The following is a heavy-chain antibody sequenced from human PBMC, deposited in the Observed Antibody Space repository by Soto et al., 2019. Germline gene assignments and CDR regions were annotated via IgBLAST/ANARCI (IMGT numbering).Heavy chain of an antibody. V-gene: IGHV6-1*01. Sequence: PSQTLSLTCAISGDSVSSNSAAWNWIRQSPSRGLEWLGRTYYRSKWYNDYAVSVKSRITINPDTSKNQFSLQLNSVTPEDTAVYYCARSPLVRSTVHYYYYYMDVWGKGTTVTVSS. CDR2: TYYRSKWYN. CDR1: GDSVSSNSAA. J-gene: IGHJ6*03. CDR3: ARSPLVRSTVHYYYYYMDV. D-gene: IGHD2-2*01.